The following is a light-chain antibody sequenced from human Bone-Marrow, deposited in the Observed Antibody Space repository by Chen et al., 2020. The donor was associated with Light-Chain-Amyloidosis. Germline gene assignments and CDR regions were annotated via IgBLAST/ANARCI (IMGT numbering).Light chain of an antibody. V-gene: IGKV2-28*01. Sequence: DIVMTQSPLSLPVTPGEPASISCRSSQSLLHSNGFNYLDWYLQKPGQSPQLLIYLGSSRASGVPDRFSGSRSGTDFTLKISRVEAEDVGVYYCMQARQTPHTFGQGTKLEIK. CDR3: MQARQTPHT. J-gene: IGKJ2*01. CDR1: QSLLHSNGFNY. CDR2: LGS.